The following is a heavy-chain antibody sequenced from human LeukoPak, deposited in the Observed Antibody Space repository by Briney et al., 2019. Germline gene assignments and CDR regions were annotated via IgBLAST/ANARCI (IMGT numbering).Heavy chain of an antibody. D-gene: IGHD3-10*01. CDR2: ISGYNGHT. CDR3: ARDSREVLLWFGEFSP. V-gene: IGHV1-18*01. Sequence: ASVKVSCKASGYTFTSYGISWVRQAPGQGLKWMGWISGYNGHTKYAQKFQGRATMTTDTSTSTAYMELRSLRSDDTAVYYCARDSREVLLWFGEFSPWGQGTLVTVSS. J-gene: IGHJ5*02. CDR1: GYTFTSYG.